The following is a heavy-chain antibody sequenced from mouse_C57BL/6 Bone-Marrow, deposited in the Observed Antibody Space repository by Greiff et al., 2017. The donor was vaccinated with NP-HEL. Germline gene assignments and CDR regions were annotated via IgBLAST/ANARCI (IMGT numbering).Heavy chain of an antibody. V-gene: IGHV1-82*01. CDR1: GYAFSSSW. Sequence: QVQLKESGPELVKPGASVKISCKASGYAFSSSWMNWVKQRPGKGLEWIGRIYPGDGDTNDNGKFKGKATLTADKSSSTAYIQLSSLTSEDSAVYFCARTDYSNPWFAYWGQGTLVTVSA. CDR2: IYPGDGDT. J-gene: IGHJ3*01. CDR3: ARTDYSNPWFAY. D-gene: IGHD2-5*01.